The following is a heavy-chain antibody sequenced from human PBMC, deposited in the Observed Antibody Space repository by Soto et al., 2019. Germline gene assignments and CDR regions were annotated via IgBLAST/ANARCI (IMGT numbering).Heavy chain of an antibody. CDR2: ISGDGGST. D-gene: IGHD3-16*01. CDR1: GFTFRNYA. J-gene: IGHJ6*02. CDR3: AKDLYGANTLYGLDV. Sequence: EVQLLESGGGLAQPGGSLRLSCAASGFTFRNYAMSWVRQAPGMGLDWFSGISGDGGSTWYAESVKGRFTISRDNSKNTLYLQMDSLRAEDTAVYYCAKDLYGANTLYGLDVWGQGTTVTVSS. V-gene: IGHV3-23*01.